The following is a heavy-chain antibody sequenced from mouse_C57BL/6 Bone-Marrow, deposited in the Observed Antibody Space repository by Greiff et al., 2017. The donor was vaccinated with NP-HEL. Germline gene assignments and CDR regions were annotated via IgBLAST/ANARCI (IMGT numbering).Heavy chain of an antibody. J-gene: IGHJ2*01. CDR1: GYSFTGYY. D-gene: IGHD2-3*01. V-gene: IGHV1-42*01. CDR2: INPSTGGT. CDR3: ARERGWLLDY. Sequence: EVKLQESGPELVKPGASVKISCKASGYSFTGYYMNWVKQSPEKSLEWIGEINPSTGGTTYNQKFKAKATLTVDKSSSTAYMQLKSLTSEDSAVYYCARERGWLLDYWGQGTTLTVSS.